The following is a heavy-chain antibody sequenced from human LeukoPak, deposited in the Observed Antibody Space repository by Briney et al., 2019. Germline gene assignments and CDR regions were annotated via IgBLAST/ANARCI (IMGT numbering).Heavy chain of an antibody. CDR3: VRVRLLWFGELFPKMYFFDY. CDR2: IYYSGGT. J-gene: IGHJ4*02. CDR1: GGSISSGGYY. D-gene: IGHD3-10*01. V-gene: IGHV4-31*03. Sequence: PSETLSLTCTVSGGSISSGGYYWNWIRQHPGKGLEWVGYIYYSGGTYYNPSLKSRVTISVDTSKNQFSLKLSSVTAADTAVYYCVRVRLLWFGELFPKMYFFDYWGQGTLVTVSS.